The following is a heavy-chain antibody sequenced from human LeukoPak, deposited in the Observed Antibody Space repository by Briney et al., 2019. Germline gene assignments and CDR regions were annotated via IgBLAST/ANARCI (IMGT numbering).Heavy chain of an antibody. CDR2: INTDGSDT. D-gene: IGHD2-2*01. CDR3: ARVESGSCSNTRCRNIDY. V-gene: IGHV3-74*01. Sequence: GGSLRLSCAGSGFTFSKYWLHWVRQAPGKGLVWVSRINTDGSDTSYAGSVKGRFTISRDNAKNTLYLQMSSLRAEDTAVYYCARVESGSCSNTRCRNIDYWGQGTLVTVSS. CDR1: GFTFSKYW. J-gene: IGHJ4*02.